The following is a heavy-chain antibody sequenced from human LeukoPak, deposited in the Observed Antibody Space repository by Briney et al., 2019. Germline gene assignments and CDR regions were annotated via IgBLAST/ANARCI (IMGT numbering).Heavy chain of an antibody. Sequence: SETLSLTCTVSRGSISSPTYYWGWIRQPPGKGLEWIGYIYYSRSTHYNPSLKSRVTISVDTSKNQFSLNLSSVTAADTAVYYCAQSDVLAGAFDIWGQGTMVIVSS. D-gene: IGHD4/OR15-4a*01. CDR2: IYYSRST. CDR1: RGSISSPTYY. J-gene: IGHJ3*02. V-gene: IGHV4-39*01. CDR3: AQSDVLAGAFDI.